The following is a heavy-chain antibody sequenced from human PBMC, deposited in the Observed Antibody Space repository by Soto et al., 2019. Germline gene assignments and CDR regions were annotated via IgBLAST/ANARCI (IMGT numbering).Heavy chain of an antibody. Sequence: QVQLVQSGAEVKKPGSSVKVSCKASGGTFSSYAISWVRQAPGQGLEWMGGIIPIFGTANYAQKFQGRVTITADESTSTADMELSSLRSEDTAVYYCARGAGTTGGFLGGMDVWGKGTTVTVSS. D-gene: IGHD1-7*01. CDR1: GGTFSSYA. CDR2: IIPIFGTA. CDR3: ARGAGTTGGFLGGMDV. J-gene: IGHJ6*04. V-gene: IGHV1-69*01.